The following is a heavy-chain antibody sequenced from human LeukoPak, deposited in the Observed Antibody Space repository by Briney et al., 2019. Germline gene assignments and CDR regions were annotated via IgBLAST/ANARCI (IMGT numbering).Heavy chain of an antibody. CDR2: IIPILGIA. CDR3: ARGRITMVRGVSSYYYYGMDV. CDR1: GGTFSSYA. D-gene: IGHD3-10*01. Sequence: SVKVSCKASGGTFSSYAISWVRQVPGQGLEWMGRIIPILGIANYAQKFQGRVTITADKSTSTAYMELSSLRSEDTAVYYCARGRITMVRGVSSYYYYGMDVWGQGTTVTVSS. V-gene: IGHV1-69*04. J-gene: IGHJ6*02.